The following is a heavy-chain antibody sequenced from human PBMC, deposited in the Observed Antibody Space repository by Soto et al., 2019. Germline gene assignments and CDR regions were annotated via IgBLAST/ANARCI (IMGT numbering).Heavy chain of an antibody. CDR3: ARGRYGDF. CDR1: GYTFTSYG. CDR2: ISAHNGNT. J-gene: IGHJ4*02. Sequence: VHLVQSGAEVKKPGASVKVSCKGSGYTFTSYGITWVRQAPGQGLEWMGWISAHNGNTDYAQKLQGRVTVTRDTSTSTAYMELRSLRSADTAVYYCARGRYGDFWGQGALVTVSS. V-gene: IGHV1-18*01. D-gene: IGHD1-1*01.